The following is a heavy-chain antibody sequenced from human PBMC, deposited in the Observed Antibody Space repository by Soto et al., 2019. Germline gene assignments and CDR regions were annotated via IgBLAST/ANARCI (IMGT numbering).Heavy chain of an antibody. V-gene: IGHV2-26*01. CDR3: AQTDDGGRSRTPAGWFDA. D-gene: IGHD1-1*01. CDR2: IFSNDEK. Sequence: QVTLKESGPVLVKPTETLTLTCTVSGFSLSNAGMGVSWIRQPPGKALEWLAHIFSNDEKRFSKSLKNRQAISKDTSDSQVVLIMTNMDTVDTATYYCAQTDDGGRSRTPAGWFDAWGQGTLVTVSS. CDR1: GFSLSNAGMG. J-gene: IGHJ5*02.